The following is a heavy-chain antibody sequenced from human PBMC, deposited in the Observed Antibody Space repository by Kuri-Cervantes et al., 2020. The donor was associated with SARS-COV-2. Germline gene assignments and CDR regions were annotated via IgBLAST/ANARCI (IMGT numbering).Heavy chain of an antibody. CDR3: ARDTKTGLCSSTNCYVFWFDP. V-gene: IGHV1-69*13. CDR2: IIPIFGTA. CDR1: NYTYISYG. D-gene: IGHD2-2*01. J-gene: IGHJ5*02. Sequence: SVKVSCKASNYTYISYGISWVRQAPGQGLEWMGGIIPIFGTANYEQKLQGRVTITADESTTTAYMELSSLRSEDTAVYYCARDTKTGLCSSTNCYVFWFDPWGQGTLVTVSS.